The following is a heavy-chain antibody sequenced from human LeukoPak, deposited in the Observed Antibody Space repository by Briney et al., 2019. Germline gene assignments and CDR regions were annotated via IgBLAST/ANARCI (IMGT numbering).Heavy chain of an antibody. CDR1: GGTFSSYA. CDR2: IIPIFGTA. Sequence: SVKVSCKASGGTFSSYAISWVRRAPGQGLEWMGGIIPIFGTANYAQKFQGRVTITADESTSTAYMELSSLRSEDTAVYYCAREHSGYDFPGRDYYYMDVWGKGTTVTVSS. V-gene: IGHV1-69*13. CDR3: AREHSGYDFPGRDYYYMDV. D-gene: IGHD5-12*01. J-gene: IGHJ6*03.